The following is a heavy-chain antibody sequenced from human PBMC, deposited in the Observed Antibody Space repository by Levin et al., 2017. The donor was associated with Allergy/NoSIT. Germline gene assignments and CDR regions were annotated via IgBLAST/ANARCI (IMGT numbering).Heavy chain of an antibody. CDR3: ARGGYGDYELDY. V-gene: IGHV1-8*01. D-gene: IGHD4-17*01. CDR1: GYTFTSYD. J-gene: IGHJ4*02. Sequence: GSVKVSCEASGYTFTSYDIHWVRQATGQGLEWMGWMDPNNGNTQFAQRFQGRVTMTKNTAISTAYMDLISLTSDDTAVYFCARGGYGDYELDYWGQGTLVTVSS. CDR2: MDPNNGNT.